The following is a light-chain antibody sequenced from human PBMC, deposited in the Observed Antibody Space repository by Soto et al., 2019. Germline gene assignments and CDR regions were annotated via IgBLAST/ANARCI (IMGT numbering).Light chain of an antibody. CDR1: QSLLHSNGYNY. Sequence: DIVMTQSPLSLPFTPGEPASISCRSSQSLLHSNGYNYLDWYLQKPGQSPQLLIYLGSNRASGVPDRFSGSGSGTDFTLKISRVEAEDVGVYYCMQALQTVFTFGPGTKVDIK. V-gene: IGKV2-28*01. CDR2: LGS. J-gene: IGKJ3*01. CDR3: MQALQTVFT.